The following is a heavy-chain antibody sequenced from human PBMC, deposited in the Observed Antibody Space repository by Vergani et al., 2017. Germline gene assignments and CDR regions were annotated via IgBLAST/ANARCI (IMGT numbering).Heavy chain of an antibody. CDR3: ARDRVLLWFGEQGNAFDI. CDR1: GYTFTSYG. J-gene: IGHJ3*02. V-gene: IGHV1-18*01. CDR2: ISAYNGNT. D-gene: IGHD3-10*01. Sequence: QVQLVQSGAEVKKPGASVKVSCKASGYTFTSYGISWVRQAPGQGLEWMGWISAYNGNTNYAQKLQGRVTMTTDTSTSTAYMELRSLRSDDTAVYYCARDRVLLWFGEQGNAFDIWGQGTMVTVSS.